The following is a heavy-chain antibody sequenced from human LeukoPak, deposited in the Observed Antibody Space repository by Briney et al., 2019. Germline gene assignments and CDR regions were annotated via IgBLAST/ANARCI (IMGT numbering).Heavy chain of an antibody. Sequence: PSETLSLTCTVSGGSISSYYWSWIRQPPGKELEWIGYIYYSGNTNYNPSLGSRVTISVDTSKNHLSLRLTSVTAADTAVYYCARLGYDSSGPDYWGQGTLVTVSS. CDR2: IYYSGNT. CDR1: GGSISSYY. D-gene: IGHD3-22*01. V-gene: IGHV4-59*12. J-gene: IGHJ4*02. CDR3: ARLGYDSSGPDY.